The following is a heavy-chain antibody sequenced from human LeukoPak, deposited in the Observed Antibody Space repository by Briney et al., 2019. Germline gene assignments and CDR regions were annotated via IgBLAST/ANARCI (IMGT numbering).Heavy chain of an antibody. CDR2: ISSSSSTI. CDR3: AKDLDGTMIVVVITHAFDI. CDR1: GFTFSSYS. D-gene: IGHD3-22*01. J-gene: IGHJ3*02. Sequence: AGGSLRLSCAASGFTFSSYSMNWVRQAPGKGLEWVSYISSSSSTIYYADSVKGRFTISRDNSKNTLYLQMNSLRAEDTAVYYCAKDLDGTMIVVVITHAFDIWGQGTMVTVSS. V-gene: IGHV3-48*01.